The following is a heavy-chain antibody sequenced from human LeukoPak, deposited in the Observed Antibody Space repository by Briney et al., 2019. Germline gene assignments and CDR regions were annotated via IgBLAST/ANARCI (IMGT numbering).Heavy chain of an antibody. J-gene: IGHJ4*02. Sequence: SETLSLTCTVSGDSINNYYWSWIRQPPGKGLEWIGYIYYSGTTNYNPSLESRVSISVDTSKKQFSLKLSSVTAADTAVYYCASVYYYDSSGPFDYWGQGTLVTVSS. CDR2: IYYSGTT. D-gene: IGHD3-22*01. V-gene: IGHV4-59*01. CDR1: GDSINNYY. CDR3: ASVYYYDSSGPFDY.